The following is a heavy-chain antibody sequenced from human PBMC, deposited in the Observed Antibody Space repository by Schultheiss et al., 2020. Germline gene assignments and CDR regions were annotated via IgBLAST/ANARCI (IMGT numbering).Heavy chain of an antibody. CDR1: GGSFSGYY. CDR2: INHSGST. J-gene: IGHJ6*02. D-gene: IGHD2-21*01. V-gene: IGHV4-34*01. Sequence: SQTLSLTCAVYGGSFSGYYWSWIRQPPGKGLEWIGEINHSGSTNYNPSLKSRVTISVDTSKNQFSLKLSSVTAADTAVYYCAREGDPYCGGDCYPYPYYYYYGIDVWGQGTTVTVSS. CDR3: AREGDPYCGGDCYPYPYYYYYGIDV.